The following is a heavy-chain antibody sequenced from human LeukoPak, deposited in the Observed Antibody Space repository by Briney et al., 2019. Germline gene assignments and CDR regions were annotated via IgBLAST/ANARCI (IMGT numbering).Heavy chain of an antibody. Sequence: PGGSLRLSCAASGFTFSSYAMSWVRQAPGKGLEWVSAISGSGGSTYYADSVKGRFTISRDNSKNTLYLQMNSLRAEDTAVYYCATPPGRVEPAATIDYWGQGTLVTVSS. J-gene: IGHJ4*02. D-gene: IGHD2-2*01. CDR1: GFTFSSYA. V-gene: IGHV3-23*01. CDR2: ISGSGGST. CDR3: ATPPGRVEPAATIDY.